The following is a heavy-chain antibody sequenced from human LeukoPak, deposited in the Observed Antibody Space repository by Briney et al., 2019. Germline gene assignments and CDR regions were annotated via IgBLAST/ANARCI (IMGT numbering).Heavy chain of an antibody. Sequence: ASVKVSCKTSGYTFTGYYIHWVRQAPGQGLEWMGWINPDSGDTNSAQKFQGRVTMTTDTSISTAYMELSRLRSEDTAVYYCARERKVENGGGYYGIFACWGQGTLVTVSS. V-gene: IGHV1-2*02. CDR2: INPDSGDT. D-gene: IGHD3-22*01. J-gene: IGHJ4*02. CDR3: ARERKVENGGGYYGIFAC. CDR1: GYTFTGYY.